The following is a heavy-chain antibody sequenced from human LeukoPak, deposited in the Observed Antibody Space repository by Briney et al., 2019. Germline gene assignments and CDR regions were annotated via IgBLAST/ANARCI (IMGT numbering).Heavy chain of an antibody. CDR1: GYTFTGYY. CDR2: INPNSGGT. Sequence: GASVKVSCKASGYTFTGYYMHWVRQAPGQGLEWMGWINPNSGGTNYAQKFQGRVTMTTDTSTSTAYMELRSLRSDDTAVYYCARGKKVYSSGWYLFWGQGTLVTVSS. D-gene: IGHD6-19*01. CDR3: ARGKKVYSSGWYLF. V-gene: IGHV1-2*02. J-gene: IGHJ4*02.